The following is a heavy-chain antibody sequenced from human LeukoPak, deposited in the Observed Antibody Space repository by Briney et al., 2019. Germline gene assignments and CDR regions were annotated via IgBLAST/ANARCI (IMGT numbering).Heavy chain of an antibody. CDR3: ARPSDIVGATTALRY. CDR1: GGTFSSYA. V-gene: IGHV1-69*13. Sequence: APVKVSCKASGGTFSSYAISWVRQAPGQGLEWMGGIIPIFGTANYAQKLQGRVTITADESTSTAYMELSSLRSEDTAVCYCARPSDIVGATTALRYWGQGTLVTVSS. D-gene: IGHD1-26*01. J-gene: IGHJ4*02. CDR2: IIPIFGTA.